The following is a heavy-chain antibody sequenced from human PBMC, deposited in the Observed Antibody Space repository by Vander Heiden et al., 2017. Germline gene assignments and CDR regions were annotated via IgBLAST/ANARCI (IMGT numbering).Heavy chain of an antibody. CDR2: ISYEGSNK. CDR1: GFTFSDYE. J-gene: IGHJ4*02. V-gene: IGHV3-30-3*01. CDR3: AREIPPYGYCSGGSCPFDY. Sequence: QVQLVESGGGVVQPGRSLRLSCQSAGFTFSDYEMHWVRQAPGKGLEWVGVISYEGSNKYYVDSVKGRFTISRDNSKKTLYLEMNSLRPEDTAVYYCAREIPPYGYCSGGSCPFDYWGQGTLVTVSS. D-gene: IGHD2-15*01.